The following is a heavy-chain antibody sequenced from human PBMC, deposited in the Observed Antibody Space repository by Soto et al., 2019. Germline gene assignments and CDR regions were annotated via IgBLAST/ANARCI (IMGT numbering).Heavy chain of an antibody. CDR1: GGTFSSYA. Sequence: ASVKVSCKASGGTFSSYAISWVRQAPGQGLEWMGGIIPIFGTANYAQKFQGRVTITADESTSTAYMELSSLRSEDTAMYYCARGDAAYDRSGYYYYWGQGTLVTVSS. D-gene: IGHD3-22*01. CDR3: ARGDAAYDRSGYYYY. J-gene: IGHJ4*02. V-gene: IGHV1-69*13. CDR2: IIPIFGTA.